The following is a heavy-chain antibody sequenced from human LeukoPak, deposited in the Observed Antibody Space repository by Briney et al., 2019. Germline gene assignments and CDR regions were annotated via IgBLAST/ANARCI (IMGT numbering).Heavy chain of an antibody. J-gene: IGHJ4*02. CDR1: GGSISSGGYY. CDR2: IYYSGST. Sequence: SQTLSLTCTVSGGSISSGGYYWSWIRQHPGKGLEWIGYIYYSGSTYYNPSLKSRVTMSVDTSKNQFSLKLSSVTAADTAVYYCAREDTAMVDYWGQGTLVTVSS. V-gene: IGHV4-31*03. D-gene: IGHD5-18*01. CDR3: AREDTAMVDY.